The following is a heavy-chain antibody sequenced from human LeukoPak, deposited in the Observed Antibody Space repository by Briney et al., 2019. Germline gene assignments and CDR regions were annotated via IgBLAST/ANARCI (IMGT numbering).Heavy chain of an antibody. D-gene: IGHD3-10*01. J-gene: IGHJ4*02. CDR2: IIPIFGTA. CDR3: AREGSYYGSGSSPRPFDY. Sequence: ASVKVSCKASGGTFSSYAISWVRQAPGQGLEWVGGIIPIFGTANYAQKFQGRVTITADKSTSTAYMELSSLRSEDTAVYYCAREGSYYGSGSSPRPFDYWGQGTLVTVSS. V-gene: IGHV1-69*06. CDR1: GGTFSSYA.